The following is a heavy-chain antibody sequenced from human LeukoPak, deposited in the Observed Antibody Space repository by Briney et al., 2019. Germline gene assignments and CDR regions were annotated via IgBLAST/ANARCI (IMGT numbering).Heavy chain of an antibody. CDR2: ISGSGGNT. D-gene: IGHD6-6*01. CDR1: GFTFSSYA. Sequence: GGSLRLSCAASGFTFSSYAMSWVRQAPGKGLEWVSAISGSGGNTYYADSVKGRFTISRDNAKNSLYLQMNSLRAEDTAVYYCARTIAAHRNSYYFDYWGQGTLVTVSS. J-gene: IGHJ4*02. V-gene: IGHV3-23*01. CDR3: ARTIAAHRNSYYFDY.